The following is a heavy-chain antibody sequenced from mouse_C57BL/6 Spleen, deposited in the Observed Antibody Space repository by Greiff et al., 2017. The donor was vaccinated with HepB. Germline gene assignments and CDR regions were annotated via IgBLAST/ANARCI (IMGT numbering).Heavy chain of an antibody. Sequence: QVQLKQSGPELVKPGASVKISCKASGYAFSSSWMNWVKQRPGKGLEWIGRIYPGDGDTNYNGKFKGKATLTADKSSSTAYMQLSSLTAEDSAVYFCARWDYDDAYWGQGTLVTVSA. D-gene: IGHD2-4*01. J-gene: IGHJ3*01. V-gene: IGHV1-82*01. CDR1: GYAFSSSW. CDR3: ARWDYDDAY. CDR2: IYPGDGDT.